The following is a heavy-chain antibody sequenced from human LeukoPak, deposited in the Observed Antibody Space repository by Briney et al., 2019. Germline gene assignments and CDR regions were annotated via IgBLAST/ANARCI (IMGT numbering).Heavy chain of an antibody. CDR1: GFSFSDYW. CDR3: ARGWNYAFRFDY. V-gene: IGHV3-7*01. J-gene: IGHJ4*02. Sequence: GGSLRLSCAASGFSFSDYWMTWVRRAPGKGLEWVAHIKQGGSEKYYVDSIKGRFTISRDNAKNLVYLQMNSLRAEDTAVYYCARGWNYAFRFDYWGQGTLVTVSS. CDR2: IKQGGSEK. D-gene: IGHD1-7*01.